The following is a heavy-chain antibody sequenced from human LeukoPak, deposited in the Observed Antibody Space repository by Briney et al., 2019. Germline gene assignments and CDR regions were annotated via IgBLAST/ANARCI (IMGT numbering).Heavy chain of an antibody. J-gene: IGHJ6*02. V-gene: IGHV3-23*01. CDR1: GFTFSSYA. Sequence: PGGSLRLSCAASGFTFSSYAMSWVRQAPGKGLEWVSAISGSGGSTYYADSVKGRFTISRDNSKNTLYLQMNSLRAEDTAVYYCAKSPAPGGYCSSTSCSDVWGQGTTVTVSS. D-gene: IGHD2-2*01. CDR2: ISGSGGST. CDR3: AKSPAPGGYCSSTSCSDV.